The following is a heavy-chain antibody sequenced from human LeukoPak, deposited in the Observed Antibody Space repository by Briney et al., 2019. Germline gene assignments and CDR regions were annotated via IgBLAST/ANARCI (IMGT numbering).Heavy chain of an antibody. CDR1: GYTFSGYY. V-gene: IGHV1-2*04. Sequence: ASVKVSCKASGYTFSGYYIHWARQAPGQGLEWMGWINPNSGGTNYAQKFQGSVTMTRDTSITTAYMELSRLRSDDTAVYYCARASYGLGNYYPIGYWGQGTLVTVSS. D-gene: IGHD3-10*01. CDR3: ARASYGLGNYYPIGY. CDR2: INPNSGGT. J-gene: IGHJ4*02.